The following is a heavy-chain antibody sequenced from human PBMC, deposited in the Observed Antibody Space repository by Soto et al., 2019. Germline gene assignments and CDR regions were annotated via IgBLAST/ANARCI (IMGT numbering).Heavy chain of an antibody. CDR2: IYYSGST. J-gene: IGHJ3*02. D-gene: IGHD2-21*02. CDR1: GGFSSSYY. V-gene: IGHV4-59*12. CDR3: ASDVVVTDDAFDI. Sequence: SATLGVTCTVSGGFSSSYYWSWIRQPPGKGLEWIGYIYYSGSTNYNPSLKSRVTISVDTSKNQFSLKLSSVTAADTAVYYCASDVVVTDDAFDIWGQGTMVTVSS.